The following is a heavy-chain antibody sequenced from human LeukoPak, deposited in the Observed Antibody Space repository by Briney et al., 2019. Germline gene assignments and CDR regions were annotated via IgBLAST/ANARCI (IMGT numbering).Heavy chain of an antibody. CDR3: ARETTVKFEWLRYFDY. D-gene: IGHD5-12*01. CDR1: GGSISSGSYY. CDR2: IYTSGST. Sequence: SETLSLTCTVSGGSISSGSYYWSWIRQPAGKGLEWIGRIYTSGSTNYNPSLKSRVTISVDTSTSTVYMELSSLRSEDTAVYYCARETTVKFEWLRYFDYWGQGTLVTVSS. V-gene: IGHV4-61*02. J-gene: IGHJ4*02.